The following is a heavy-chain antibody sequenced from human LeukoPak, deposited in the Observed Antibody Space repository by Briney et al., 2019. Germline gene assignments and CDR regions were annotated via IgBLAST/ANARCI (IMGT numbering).Heavy chain of an antibody. CDR1: GYTFTSYY. CDR3: TRETSSRYFDH. CDR2: INPSGGST. J-gene: IGHJ4*02. Sequence: ASVKVSCKASGYTFTSYYMHWVRQAPGQGLEWMGIINPSGGSTSYAQKFQGRVTMTRDTSTSTVYMELSSLRSEDTAVYYCTRETSSRYFDHWGQGTLVTVSS. V-gene: IGHV1-46*01.